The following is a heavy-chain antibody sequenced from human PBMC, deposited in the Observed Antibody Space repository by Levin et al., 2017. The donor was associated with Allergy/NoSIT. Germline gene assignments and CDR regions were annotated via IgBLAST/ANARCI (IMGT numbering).Heavy chain of an antibody. CDR2: SHYSGGT. V-gene: IGHV4-59*02. J-gene: IGHJ1*01. Sequence: SETLSLTCTVSGGSVNTYYWSWIRQPPGRGLQWVGCSHYSGGTNYNPSLMSRVTMSLDTSKNQFSLRLSSVTAADTAVYYCARSSDYNDSNGSYGYFQHWGQGTLVTVSS. D-gene: IGHD3-22*01. CDR1: GGSVNTYY. CDR3: ARSSDYNDSNGSYGYFQH.